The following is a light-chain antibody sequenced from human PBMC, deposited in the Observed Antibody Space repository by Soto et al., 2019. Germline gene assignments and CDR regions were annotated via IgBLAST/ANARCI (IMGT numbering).Light chain of an antibody. CDR3: SSYTSSSTL. Sequence: QLVLTQPASVSGSPGQSITISCTGTSSDVGGYNYVSWYQQHPGKAPKLMISDVSNRPSGVSNRFSGSKSGNTASLTISGLQAEDEADYYCSSYTSSSTLFGGGTKLTVL. CDR1: SSDVGGYNY. CDR2: DVS. J-gene: IGLJ2*01. V-gene: IGLV2-14*01.